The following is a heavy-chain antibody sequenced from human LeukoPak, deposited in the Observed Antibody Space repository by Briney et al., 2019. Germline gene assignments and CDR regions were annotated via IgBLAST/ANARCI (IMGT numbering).Heavy chain of an antibody. J-gene: IGHJ4*02. CDR2: IWYDGSNR. V-gene: IGHV3-33*01. CDR1: GFTYSSYG. Sequence: GGSLRLSCAASGFTYSSYGMHWVRQAPGKGLEWVAVIWYDGSNRYYADSVKGRFTISRDNSKNTLYLQMNSLRAEDTAVYYCARAPSIMIDYWGQGTLVTVSS. CDR3: ARAPSIMIDY. D-gene: IGHD3-16*01.